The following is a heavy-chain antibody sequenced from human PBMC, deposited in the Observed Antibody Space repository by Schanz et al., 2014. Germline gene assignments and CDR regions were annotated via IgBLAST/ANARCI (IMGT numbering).Heavy chain of an antibody. CDR2: ISWNSGNI. V-gene: IGHV3-9*01. J-gene: IGHJ4*02. Sequence: EVQLVESGGGLVQPGRSLRLSCAASGFTFDDHAMHWVRQVPGKGLEWVSGISWNSGNIAYADSVKGRFTISRDNSKNTLYLQMNSLRAEDTAVYYCTKFETRTGTNYWGQGTLVTVSS. CDR1: GFTFDDHA. CDR3: TKFETRTGTNY. D-gene: IGHD1-1*01.